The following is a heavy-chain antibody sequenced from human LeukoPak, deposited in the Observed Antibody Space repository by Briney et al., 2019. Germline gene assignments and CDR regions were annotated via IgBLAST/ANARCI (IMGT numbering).Heavy chain of an antibody. CDR1: GFTFSDYY. V-gene: IGHV3-11*04. CDR3: ARVAKYCNSTSCYLGYYYYYYMDV. D-gene: IGHD2-2*01. J-gene: IGHJ6*03. Sequence: GGSLRLSCAASGFTFSDYYMSWIRQAPGKGLEWVSYISSSGSTIYYADSVKGRFTISRDNAKNSLYLQMNSLRAEDTAVYYCARVAKYCNSTSCYLGYYYYYYMDVWGKGTTVIISS. CDR2: ISSSGSTI.